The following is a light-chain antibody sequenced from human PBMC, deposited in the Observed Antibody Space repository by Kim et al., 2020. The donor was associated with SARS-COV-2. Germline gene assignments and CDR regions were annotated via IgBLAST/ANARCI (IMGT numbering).Light chain of an antibody. J-gene: IGKJ2*01. CDR3: QQYYSHPLT. CDR2: AAS. Sequence: SASSGDRVTITCRASQGINTYLAWYQHNPGKAPKLLIYAASTLQSGVPSRFSCSGSGTDFTLTISSLQSEDFATYYCQQYYSHPLTFGQGTKLEI. V-gene: IGKV1-8*01. CDR1: QGINTY.